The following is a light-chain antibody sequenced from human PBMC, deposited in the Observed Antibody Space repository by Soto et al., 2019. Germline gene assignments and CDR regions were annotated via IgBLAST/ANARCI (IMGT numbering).Light chain of an antibody. CDR1: QSVSSSY. Sequence: EIVLTQSPGTLSLCPGERATLSCRASQSVSSSYLAWYQQKPGQAPRLLIYGASSRATGIPDRFSGSGSGTDFTLTISRLEPEDFAVYYCQQYGSSLPWTFGQGTKVDIK. J-gene: IGKJ1*01. CDR3: QQYGSSLPWT. V-gene: IGKV3-20*01. CDR2: GAS.